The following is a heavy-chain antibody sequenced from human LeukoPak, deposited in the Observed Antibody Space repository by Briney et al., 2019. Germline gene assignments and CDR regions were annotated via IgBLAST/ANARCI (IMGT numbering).Heavy chain of an antibody. V-gene: IGHV3-23*01. CDR2: ICGSGGST. J-gene: IGHJ5*02. Sequence: GGSLRLSCAASGFTFSSYAMSWVRQAPGKGLEWVSAICGSGGSTYYADSVKGRFTISRDNSKNTLYLQMNSLRAEDTAVYYCAKGSIYSGSYAEYNWFDPWGQGTLVTVSS. D-gene: IGHD1-26*01. CDR1: GFTFSSYA. CDR3: AKGSIYSGSYAEYNWFDP.